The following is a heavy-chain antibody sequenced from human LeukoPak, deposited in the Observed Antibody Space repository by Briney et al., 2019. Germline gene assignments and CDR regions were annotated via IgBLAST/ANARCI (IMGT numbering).Heavy chain of an antibody. CDR2: ISDSGPNT. D-gene: IGHD5/OR15-5a*01. CDR3: AKDVSPRPWYFDL. V-gene: IGHV3-23*01. Sequence: GGALRLSCAASGFTFTTYAMSWVRQAPGRGREWISAISDSGPNTYYADSVKGRFTISIDNSRSTIYLQLNSLRAEDTATYFCAKDVSPRPWYFDLWGRGTLVTVSS. CDR1: GFTFTTYA. J-gene: IGHJ2*01.